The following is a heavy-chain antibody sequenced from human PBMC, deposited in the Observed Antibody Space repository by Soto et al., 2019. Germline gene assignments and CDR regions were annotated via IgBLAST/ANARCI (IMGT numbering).Heavy chain of an antibody. CDR2: INAGNGNT. J-gene: IGHJ4*02. CDR3: ARAFYDSSGYYYSAFDY. Sequence: ASVKVSCKASGYTFTSYAMHGVRQAPGQRLEWMGWINAGNGNTKYSQKFQGRVTITRDTSASTAYMELSSLRSEDTAVYYCARAFYDSSGYYYSAFDYWGQGTLVTVSS. V-gene: IGHV1-3*01. D-gene: IGHD3-22*01. CDR1: GYTFTSYA.